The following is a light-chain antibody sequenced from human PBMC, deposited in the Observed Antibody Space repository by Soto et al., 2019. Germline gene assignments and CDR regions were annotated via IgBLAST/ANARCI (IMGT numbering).Light chain of an antibody. V-gene: IGKV3-20*01. CDR3: QQYGSSSLT. CDR2: GAS. J-gene: IGKJ4*01. CDR1: QSVSSSF. Sequence: EIVLTQSPGTLSLSPGERATLSCRASQSVSSSFLAWYQQKPGQAPRLLIYGASSRATGIPDRFSVSGSGTDFTLTISRLEPEDVAVYYCQQYGSSSLTFGGGTKVEIK.